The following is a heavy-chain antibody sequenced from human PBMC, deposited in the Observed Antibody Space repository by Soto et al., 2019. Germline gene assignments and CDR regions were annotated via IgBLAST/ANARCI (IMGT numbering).Heavy chain of an antibody. CDR3: ARDQAAFDI. Sequence: ESGGGLVQPGGSLRLSCVASGFSFSSYWMTWVRQAPGKGLEWVASIKEDGSEKKYVDSVKGRFTMSRDNAQKSLYLQINSLRVEDTAVYYCARDQAAFDIWGQGTTVTVSA. V-gene: IGHV3-7*01. CDR2: IKEDGSEK. CDR1: GFSFSSYW. J-gene: IGHJ3*02.